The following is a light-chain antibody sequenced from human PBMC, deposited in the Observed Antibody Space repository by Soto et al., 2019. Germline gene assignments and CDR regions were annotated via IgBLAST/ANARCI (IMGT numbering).Light chain of an antibody. V-gene: IGKV1-5*03. Sequence: DIQMTQSPSTLSASVGDRVTITCRASQSISSWLAWYQQKPGKTPKLLIYKASSLESGVPSRFSGSGSGTEFTLTISNLQPDDFATYYCQQYNHYSETFGQGTKVEIK. CDR2: KAS. CDR3: QQYNHYSET. J-gene: IGKJ1*01. CDR1: QSISSW.